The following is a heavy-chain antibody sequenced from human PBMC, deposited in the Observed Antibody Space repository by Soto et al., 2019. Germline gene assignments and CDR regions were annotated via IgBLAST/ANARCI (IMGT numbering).Heavy chain of an antibody. Sequence: PGGSLRLSCAASGFPFSRYGFLWVRQAPGKGREWVALIWHDGTRENYAESVKGRFSISRDNSRDTLDLQMDSLRSEDTAVYYCARSPVRVFGIIIEGSNWLAPWGQGSLVTV. CDR2: IWHDGTRE. CDR1: GFPFSRYG. D-gene: IGHD1-26*01. CDR3: ARSPVRVFGIIIEGSNWLAP. V-gene: IGHV3-33*01. J-gene: IGHJ5*02.